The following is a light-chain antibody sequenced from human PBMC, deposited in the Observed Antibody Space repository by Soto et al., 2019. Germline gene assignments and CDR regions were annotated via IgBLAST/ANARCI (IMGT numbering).Light chain of an antibody. CDR2: GAS. Sequence: VLPQSPDTLSLSPGDRATLSCRASQSVRSTFLAWYQQKPGQAPRLLIYGASNRAADIAERFSGSASGTELALTISRLEPHDSAVYYYQQYHDSPKHTFGQGTKLQIK. J-gene: IGKJ2*01. V-gene: IGKV3-20*01. CDR3: QQYHDSPKHT. CDR1: QSVRSTF.